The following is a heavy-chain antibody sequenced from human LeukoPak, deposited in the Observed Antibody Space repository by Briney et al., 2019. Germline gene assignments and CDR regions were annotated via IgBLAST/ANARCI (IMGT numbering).Heavy chain of an antibody. CDR2: ISYDGSNK. Sequence: GGSLRLSCAASGFTFNSYAMHWVRQAPGKGLEWVAVISYDGSNKYYADSVKGRFTISRDNSKNTLYLQMNSLRAEDTAVYYCAGPDYGDYPSFDYWGQGTLVTVSS. CDR3: AGPDYGDYPSFDY. J-gene: IGHJ4*02. CDR1: GFTFNSYA. D-gene: IGHD4-17*01. V-gene: IGHV3-30-3*01.